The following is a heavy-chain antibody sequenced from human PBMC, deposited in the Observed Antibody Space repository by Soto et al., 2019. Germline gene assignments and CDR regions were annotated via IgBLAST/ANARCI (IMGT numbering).Heavy chain of an antibody. D-gene: IGHD5-12*01. CDR1: GYTFSSSY. CDR3: ARGRGYSGDDLQEDGFDI. Sequence: QVQLMQSGTEVKEPGASVNLSCKASGYTFSSSYIHWVRQAPGQVLEWMGIMNPSGDRTNYAQNFQGRVTMTRDTATSTVYMELSSLSSEDTAVYYCARGRGYSGDDLQEDGFDIWGQGTMVTV. V-gene: IGHV1-46*01. J-gene: IGHJ3*02. CDR2: MNPSGDRT.